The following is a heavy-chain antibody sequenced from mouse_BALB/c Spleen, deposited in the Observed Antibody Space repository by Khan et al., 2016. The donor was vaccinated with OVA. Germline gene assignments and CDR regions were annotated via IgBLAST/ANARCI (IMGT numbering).Heavy chain of an antibody. CDR3: ERQPSYYAGSGMDY. Sequence: EVELVQSGGDLVKPGGSLKLSCAASGFTFSSYGMSWVRQTPEKRLEWVAAISSGGSYTYYPESLKGRYTISRHKTKNSLNRQMRSLNAKETAMSSCERQPSYYAGSGMDYWGQGTSVTVSS. CDR1: GFTFSSYG. J-gene: IGHJ4*01. CDR2: ISSGGSYT. D-gene: IGHD2-12*01. V-gene: IGHV5-6*01.